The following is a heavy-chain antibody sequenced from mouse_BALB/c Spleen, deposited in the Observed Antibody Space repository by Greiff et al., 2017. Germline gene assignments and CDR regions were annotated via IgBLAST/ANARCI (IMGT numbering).Heavy chain of an antibody. CDR2: IHYSGST. CDR3: AREGLYDGYYSYAMDY. V-gene: IGHV3-1*02. D-gene: IGHD2-3*01. CDR1: GYSITSGYI. J-gene: IGHJ4*01. Sequence: EVKLMESGPDLVKPSQSLSLTCTVTGYSITSGYIWPLIRQFPGNKLEWMGYIHYSGSTNYNPSLKSRISITRDTSKNQFFLQLNSVTTEDTATYYCAREGLYDGYYSYAMDYWGQGTSVTVSS.